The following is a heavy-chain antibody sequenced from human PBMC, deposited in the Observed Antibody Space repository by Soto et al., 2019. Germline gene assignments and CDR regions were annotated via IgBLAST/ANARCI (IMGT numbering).Heavy chain of an antibody. CDR3: ARHYFSGGSCSSGYSDYCMDA. D-gene: IGHD2-15*01. V-gene: IGHV4-38-2*01. J-gene: IGHJ6*01. Sequence: IQKPPGKGLEWIGSIYHSGSTYYNPSLKSRVTISVDTSKNQFSLKLSSVTAADTAVYYCARHYFSGGSCSSGYSDYCMDA. CDR2: IYHSGST.